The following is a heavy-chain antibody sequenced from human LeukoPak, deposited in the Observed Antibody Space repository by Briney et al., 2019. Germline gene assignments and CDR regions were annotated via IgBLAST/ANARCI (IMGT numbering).Heavy chain of an antibody. Sequence: ASETLSLTCTVSGYSISSGYYWGWIRQPPGKGPEWIGSIYHSGSTYYNPSLKSRVTISVDTSKNQFSLKLSSVTAADTAVYYCARGPEGYFDYWGQGTLVTVSS. V-gene: IGHV4-38-2*02. CDR1: GYSISSGYY. J-gene: IGHJ4*02. CDR3: ARGPEGYFDY. CDR2: IYHSGST.